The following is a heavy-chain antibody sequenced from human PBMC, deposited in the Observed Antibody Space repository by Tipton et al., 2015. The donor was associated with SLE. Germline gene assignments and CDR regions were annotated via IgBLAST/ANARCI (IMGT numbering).Heavy chain of an antibody. D-gene: IGHD6-19*01. J-gene: IGHJ4*02. CDR2: IYYTGST. V-gene: IGHV4-30-2*01. CDR3: ARRVAVTDYVDY. Sequence: LSCAVSGASISSGGYSWSWIRQPPGKGLEWIGYIYYTGSTYYNPSLESRVTISVDTSKSQFSLNLTSVTAADTAVYYCARRVAVTDYVDYWGQGTLLTVSS. CDR1: GASISSGGYS.